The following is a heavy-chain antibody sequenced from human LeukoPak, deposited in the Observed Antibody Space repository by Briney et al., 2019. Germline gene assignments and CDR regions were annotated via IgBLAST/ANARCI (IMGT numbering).Heavy chain of an antibody. CDR2: IIPIFGTA. CDR3: ARAGGYDYVWGSYRYDY. V-gene: IGHV1-69*05. CDR1: GGTFSSYA. D-gene: IGHD3-16*02. Sequence: SVKVSCXASGGTFSSYAISWVRQAPGQGLEWMGRIIPIFGTANYAQKFQGRVTITTDESTSTAYMELSSLRSEDTAVYYCARAGGYDYVWGSYRYDYWGQGTLVTVSS. J-gene: IGHJ4*02.